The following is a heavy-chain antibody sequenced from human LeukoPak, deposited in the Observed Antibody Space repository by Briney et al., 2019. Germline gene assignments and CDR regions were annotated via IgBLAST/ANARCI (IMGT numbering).Heavy chain of an antibody. J-gene: IGHJ4*02. D-gene: IGHD3-22*01. CDR2: INPNSGGT. CDR1: GYTFTGYY. V-gene: IGHV1-2*02. Sequence: ASVKVSCKASGYTFTGYYMHWVRQAPGQGLEWMGWINPNSGGTNYAQKFQGRVTMTRDTSISTAYMELSRLRSDDTAVYYCARARPTYYYDSSGYIIYWGQGTLVTVSS. CDR3: ARARPTYYYDSSGYIIY.